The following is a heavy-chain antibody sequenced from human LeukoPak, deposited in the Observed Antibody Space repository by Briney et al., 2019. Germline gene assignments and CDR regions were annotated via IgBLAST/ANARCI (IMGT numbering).Heavy chain of an antibody. V-gene: IGHV4-34*01. D-gene: IGHD2-8*01. CDR3: ARAGGHANGAFDN. CDR1: GGSFSGYF. Sequence: PSETLSDTCAVYGGSFSGYFWSRIRQPPGKGLEWIGEINHSGSTNYNPSLKSRVTISIDTSKNQFSLKLSSVTAADTAVYYCARAGGHANGAFDNWGQGTMVTVSS. CDR2: INHSGST. J-gene: IGHJ3*02.